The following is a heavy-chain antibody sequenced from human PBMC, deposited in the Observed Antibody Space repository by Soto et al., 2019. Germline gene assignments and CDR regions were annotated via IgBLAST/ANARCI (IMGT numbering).Heavy chain of an antibody. CDR3: AKGAMHCSGGSCYPPSRYYYYGMDV. Sequence: GGSLRLSCAASGFTFSSYAMSWVRQAPGKGLEWVSAISGSGGSTYYADSVKGRFTISRDNSKNTLYLQMNSLRAEDTAVYYCAKGAMHCSGGSCYPPSRYYYYGMDVWGQGTTVTVSS. V-gene: IGHV3-23*01. CDR2: ISGSGGST. D-gene: IGHD2-15*01. CDR1: GFTFSSYA. J-gene: IGHJ6*02.